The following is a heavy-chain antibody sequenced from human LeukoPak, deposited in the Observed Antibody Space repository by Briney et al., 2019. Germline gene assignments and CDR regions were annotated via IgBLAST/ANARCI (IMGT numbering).Heavy chain of an antibody. D-gene: IGHD3-10*01. CDR3: ARVARFGESGFGP. CDR1: GGSISSGGYS. Sequence: PSQTLSLTCAVSGGSISSGGYSWSWIRQPPGKGLEWIGYIYHSGSTYYNPSLKSRVTISVDRSKNQFSLKLSSVTAADTAVYYCARVARFGESGFGPWGQGTLVTVSS. CDR2: IYHSGST. V-gene: IGHV4-30-2*01. J-gene: IGHJ5*02.